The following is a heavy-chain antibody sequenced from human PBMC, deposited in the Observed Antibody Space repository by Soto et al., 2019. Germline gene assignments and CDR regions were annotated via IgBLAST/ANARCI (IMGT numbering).Heavy chain of an antibody. CDR2: INAGNGNT. J-gene: IGHJ5*02. V-gene: IGHV1-3*01. CDR1: GYSFTSYS. Sequence: ASVKVSCKASGYSFTSYSMHWVRQAPGQRLEWMGWINAGNGNTKYSQKFQGRVTITRDTSASTAYMELSSLRSEDTAVYYCASLVGAPGWFDPWGQGTLVTVSS. D-gene: IGHD1-26*01. CDR3: ASLVGAPGWFDP.